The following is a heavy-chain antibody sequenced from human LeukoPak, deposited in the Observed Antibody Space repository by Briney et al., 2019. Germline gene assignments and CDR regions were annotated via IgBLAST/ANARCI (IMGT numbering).Heavy chain of an antibody. Sequence: ASVKVCCKPAGYTFTGYYMHWVRQSPGQGLEWMGGINPNSGGTNYAQKFQGSVTMTRDTSIRTAYMELSTLRSDDTAVYYCARDSLSTVTTGPLFLYWGQGALGTVSS. CDR2: INPNSGGT. V-gene: IGHV1-2*02. CDR1: GYTFTGYY. D-gene: IGHD4-17*01. J-gene: IGHJ4*02. CDR3: ARDSLSTVTTGPLFLY.